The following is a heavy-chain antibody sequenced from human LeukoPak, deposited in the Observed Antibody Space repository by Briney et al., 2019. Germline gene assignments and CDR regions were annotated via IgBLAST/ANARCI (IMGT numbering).Heavy chain of an antibody. CDR3: ARGGGLDV. D-gene: IGHD3-16*01. J-gene: IGHJ6*02. CDR2: INHNGNVN. V-gene: IGHV3-7*03. CDR1: GFTFSSYW. Sequence: GGSLRLSCAASGFTFSSYWMNWARQAPGKGLEWVASINHNGNVNYYVDSVKGRFTISRDNAKDSLYLQMSNLRAKDTAVYFCARGGGLDVWGQGATVTVSS.